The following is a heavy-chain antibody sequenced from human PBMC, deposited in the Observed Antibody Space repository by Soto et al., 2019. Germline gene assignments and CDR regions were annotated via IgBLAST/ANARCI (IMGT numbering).Heavy chain of an antibody. CDR1: GGTFSSYA. J-gene: IGHJ4*02. CDR2: IIPIFGTA. CDR3: ALYLDSHVSTQLYS. D-gene: IGHD1-20*01. V-gene: IGHV1-69*13. Sequence: SVKVSCKASGGTFSSYAISWVRQAPGQGLEWMGGIIPIFGTANYAQKFQGRVTITADESTSTAYMELSSLRSEDTAVYYCALYLDSHVSTQLYSWGQEALLTISS.